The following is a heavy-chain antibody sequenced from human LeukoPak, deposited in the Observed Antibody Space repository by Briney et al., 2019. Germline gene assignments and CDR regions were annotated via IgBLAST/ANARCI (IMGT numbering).Heavy chain of an antibody. Sequence: PGGSLRLSCAASGFTFSSYAMSWVRQAPGKGLEWVSAISGSGGSTYYADSVKGRFTISRDNSKNTLYLQMDSLRAEDTAVYYCARSDSSGYYTARNFDYWGQGTLVTVSS. V-gene: IGHV3-23*01. J-gene: IGHJ4*02. D-gene: IGHD3-22*01. CDR3: ARSDSSGYYTARNFDY. CDR1: GFTFSSYA. CDR2: ISGSGGST.